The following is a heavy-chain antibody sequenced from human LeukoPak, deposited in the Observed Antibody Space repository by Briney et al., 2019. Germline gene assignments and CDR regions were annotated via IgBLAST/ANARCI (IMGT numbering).Heavy chain of an antibody. V-gene: IGHV1-46*01. J-gene: IGHJ4*02. Sequence: EASVKVSCKASGYTFTSYYMHWVRQAPGQGLEWMGIIDPSDGSTSCAQKFQGRVTMTRDRSTSTVYKELSSLRSEDTAVYYCARSKKKFDYWGQGTLVTVSS. CDR1: GYTFTSYY. CDR2: IDPSDGST. CDR3: ARSKKKFDY.